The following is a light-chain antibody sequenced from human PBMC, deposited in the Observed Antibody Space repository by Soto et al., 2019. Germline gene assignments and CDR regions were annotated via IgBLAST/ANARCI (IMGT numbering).Light chain of an antibody. V-gene: IGKV1-27*01. CDR1: QGIDNH. J-gene: IGKJ4*01. CDR2: GAS. Sequence: IQMTQSLSSLATSVGDRVTITCRSFQGIDNHLAWLQQKPGKAPNLLIYGASTLQSGVPSRFTGSGSGTDFTLTISSLQPEDAAIYYCQKCKVAPFTFGGGTKVDIK. CDR3: QKCKVAPFT.